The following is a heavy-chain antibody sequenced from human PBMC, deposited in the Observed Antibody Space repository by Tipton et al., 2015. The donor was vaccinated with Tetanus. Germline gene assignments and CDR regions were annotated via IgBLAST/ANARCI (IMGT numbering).Heavy chain of an antibody. D-gene: IGHD3-3*01. CDR3: AGGMVISFFDY. J-gene: IGHJ4*02. CDR1: GFTFNGYG. V-gene: IGHV3-33*01. Sequence: SLRLSCAASGFTFNGYGMHWVRQAPGKGLEWLALVWYDGSKQYYADSVKGRFTISRDNSKNTVDLQMNNLRDEDTAVYYCAGGMVISFFDYWGQGALVTVPS. CDR2: VWYDGSKQ.